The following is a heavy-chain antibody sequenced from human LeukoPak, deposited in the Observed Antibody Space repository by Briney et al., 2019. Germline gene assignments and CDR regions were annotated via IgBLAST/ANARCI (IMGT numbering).Heavy chain of an antibody. Sequence: GASVKVSCKAFGYTFTSNYMHWVRQAPGQGPEWMGVISPSGGSTTYAQKFQGRVTLTRDMSTSTDYLELSSLRSEDTAVYYCACFVLMRVGVWWFFGWGGGSVVGVFWG. V-gene: IGHV1-46*01. D-gene: IGHD2-21*01. CDR2: ISPSGGST. J-gene: IGHJ6*01. CDR3: ACFVLMRVGVWWFFGWGGGSVVGVF. CDR1: GYTFTSNY.